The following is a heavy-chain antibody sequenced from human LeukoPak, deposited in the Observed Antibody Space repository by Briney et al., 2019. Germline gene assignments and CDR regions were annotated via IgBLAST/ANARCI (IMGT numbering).Heavy chain of an antibody. CDR2: ISDSGSIT. CDR1: GFAFSSQA. V-gene: IGHV3-23*01. CDR3: AKDARRTSGWYFFDY. Sequence: GESLRLSCAASGFAFSSQAMGWVRQAPGKGLEWVPVISDSGSITYYADSVKGRFTISRDNSKNTLVLQMNSLRVEDTAVYYCAKDARRTSGWYFFDYWGQGTLVTVSS. J-gene: IGHJ4*02. D-gene: IGHD6-19*01.